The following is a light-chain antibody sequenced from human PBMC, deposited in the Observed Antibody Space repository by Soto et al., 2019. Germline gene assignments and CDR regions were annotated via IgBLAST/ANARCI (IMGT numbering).Light chain of an antibody. V-gene: IGKV1-5*01. J-gene: IGKJ1*01. CDR1: QSISSW. Sequence: DIQMTQSPSTLSASVGDRVTITCRASQSISSWLAWYQQKPGKAPKLLIYDASSLESGVPSRFSGSGSGTEFTLTISSLQPDDFATYYCQQYNSYSGWTFXQGTKVDIK. CDR2: DAS. CDR3: QQYNSYSGWT.